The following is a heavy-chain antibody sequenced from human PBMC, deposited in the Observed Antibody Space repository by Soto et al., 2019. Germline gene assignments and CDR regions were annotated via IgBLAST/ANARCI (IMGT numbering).Heavy chain of an antibody. J-gene: IGHJ2*01. CDR1: GFTFSSYA. CDR2: FSGSGGST. Sequence: EVQLLESGGDLVQPGGSLRVSCAASGFTFSSYAMSWVRQAPGKGLEWVSAFSGSGGSTYYADSVRGRFTISRDNSKSTLYLQMNNLRAEDTAIYSCAKYSRVVPSALNWYFDLWGRGTLVTVSS. CDR3: AKYSRVVPSALNWYFDL. D-gene: IGHD2-2*01. V-gene: IGHV3-23*01.